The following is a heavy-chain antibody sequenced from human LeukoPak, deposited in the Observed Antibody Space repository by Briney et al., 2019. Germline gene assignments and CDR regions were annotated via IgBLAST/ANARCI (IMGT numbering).Heavy chain of an antibody. D-gene: IGHD1-26*01. CDR1: GFSSYA. CDR2: ISASGEST. V-gene: IGHV3-23*01. Sequence: GGSLRLSHAAPGFSSYALSWVRQAPGRGLEWVAGISASGESTYYADSVKGRFTISRDNSKKTVYLQMISLRPEDTAFYYCAREERVGATYYLDAWGRGTLVTVSS. CDR3: AREERVGATYYLDA. J-gene: IGHJ4*02.